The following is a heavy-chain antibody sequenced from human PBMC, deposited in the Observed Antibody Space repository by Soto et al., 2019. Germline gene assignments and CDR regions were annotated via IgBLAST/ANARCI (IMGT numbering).Heavy chain of an antibody. CDR3: ARDGHDYGDYADAFDI. CDR2: IYYSGST. V-gene: IGHV4-31*03. Sequence: QVHLQESSPGLVKPSQTLSLTCTVSGGSISSGGYYWSWIRQHPGKGLEWIGYIYYSGSTYYNPSLKSRVTISVDTSKNQFSLKLSSVTAADTAVYYCARDGHDYGDYADAFDIWGQGTMVTVSS. CDR1: GGSISSGGYY. J-gene: IGHJ3*02. D-gene: IGHD4-17*01.